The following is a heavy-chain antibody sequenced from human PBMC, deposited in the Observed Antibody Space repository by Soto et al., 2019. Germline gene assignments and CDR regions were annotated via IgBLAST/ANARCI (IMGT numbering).Heavy chain of an antibody. D-gene: IGHD1-26*01. V-gene: IGHV5-51*01. CDR2: IYPGDSDT. J-gene: IGHJ4*02. CDR3: ARRVVGAPYYFDY. CDR1: GYSFTSYW. Sequence: PGASLKISCKGSGYSFTSYWIGWVRQMPGKGLEWMGIIYPGDSDTRYSPSFQGQVTISADKSISTDYLQWSSMKASDTAMYYCARRVVGAPYYFDYWGQGTLVTVSS.